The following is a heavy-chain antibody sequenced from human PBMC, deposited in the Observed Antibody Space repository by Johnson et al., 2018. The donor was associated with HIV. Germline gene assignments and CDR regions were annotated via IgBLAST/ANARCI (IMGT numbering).Heavy chain of an antibody. Sequence: QVQLVESGGGVVQPGRSLRLSCAASGFTFSSYAMHWVRQAPGKGLEWVAVISYDGSNKYYADSVKGRFTISRANSKNTLYLQMNSLRAEDTAVYYCARDGGYSYDRSGYYRLFAFDIWGQGTMVTLSS. J-gene: IGHJ3*02. V-gene: IGHV3-30-3*01. D-gene: IGHD3-22*01. CDR3: ARDGGYSYDRSGYYRLFAFDI. CDR1: GFTFSSYA. CDR2: ISYDGSNK.